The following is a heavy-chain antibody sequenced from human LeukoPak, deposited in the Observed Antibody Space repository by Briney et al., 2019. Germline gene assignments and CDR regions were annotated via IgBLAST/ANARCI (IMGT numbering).Heavy chain of an antibody. CDR2: ISYSGNTT. CDR1: GFTFRSYA. CDR3: ARDVRRCSNGVCYTALDN. J-gene: IGHJ4*02. V-gene: IGHV3-23*01. D-gene: IGHD2-8*01. Sequence: GGSLRLSCAASGFTFRSYAMTWVRQAPGKGLEWVSTISYSGNTTYYAVSVRGRFTISRDNSKNTLYQQMDSLSAEDTAVYFCARDVRRCSNGVCYTALDNWGQGILVTVSS.